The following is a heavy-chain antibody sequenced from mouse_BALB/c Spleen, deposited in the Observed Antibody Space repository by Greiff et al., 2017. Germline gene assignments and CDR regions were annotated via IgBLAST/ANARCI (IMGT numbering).Heavy chain of an antibody. D-gene: IGHD1-1*01. J-gene: IGHJ2*01. Sequence: VQLQQSGAELMKPGASVKISCKATGYTFSSYWIEWVKQRPGHGLEWIGEILPGSGSTNYNEKFKGKATFTADTSSNTAYMQLSSLTSEDSAVYYCARGGNYYGSSYVRPLFDYWGQGTTLTVSS. V-gene: IGHV1-9*01. CDR2: ILPGSGST. CDR3: ARGGNYYGSSYVRPLFDY. CDR1: GYTFSSYW.